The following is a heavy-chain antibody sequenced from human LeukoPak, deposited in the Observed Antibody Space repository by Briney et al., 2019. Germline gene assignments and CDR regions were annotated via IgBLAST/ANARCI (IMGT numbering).Heavy chain of an antibody. D-gene: IGHD6-13*01. Sequence: PGGSLRLSCAAPGFTFSTYGMSWVRQAPGKGLEWVSGISGSGDSTYYADSVKGRFTISRDNSKNTLYLQMNSLRAEDTAVYYCSRKATYSSSWCFDYWGQGTLVTVSS. V-gene: IGHV3-23*01. CDR2: ISGSGDST. J-gene: IGHJ4*02. CDR3: SRKATYSSSWCFDY. CDR1: GFTFSTYG.